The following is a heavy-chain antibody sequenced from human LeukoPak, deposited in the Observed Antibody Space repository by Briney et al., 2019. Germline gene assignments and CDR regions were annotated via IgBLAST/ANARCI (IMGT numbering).Heavy chain of an antibody. J-gene: IGHJ4*02. CDR2: ISSSSSYI. CDR3: ARDNKDYDYVWGSYRATTKNDY. D-gene: IGHD3-16*02. CDR1: GFTFSSYS. V-gene: IGHV3-21*01. Sequence: GGSLRLSCAASGFTFSSYSMNWVRQAPGKGLEWVSSISSSSSYIYYAGSVKGRFTISRDNAKNSLYLQMNSLRAEDTAVYYCARDNKDYDYVWGSYRATTKNDYWGQGTLVTVSS.